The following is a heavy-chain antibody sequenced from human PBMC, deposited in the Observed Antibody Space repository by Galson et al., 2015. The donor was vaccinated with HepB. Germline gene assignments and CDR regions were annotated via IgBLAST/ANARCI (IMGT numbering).Heavy chain of an antibody. CDR3: ARDPIGYCSSTSCQKIYGMDV. J-gene: IGHJ6*02. CDR1: GYTFTSYG. CDR2: ISAYNGNT. D-gene: IGHD2-2*03. Sequence: SVKVSCKASGYTFTSYGISWVRQAPGQGLEWMGWISAYNGNTNYAQKLQGRVTMTTDTSTSTAYMELRSLRSDDTAVYYCARDPIGYCSSTSCQKIYGMDVWGQGTTVTVSS. V-gene: IGHV1-18*04.